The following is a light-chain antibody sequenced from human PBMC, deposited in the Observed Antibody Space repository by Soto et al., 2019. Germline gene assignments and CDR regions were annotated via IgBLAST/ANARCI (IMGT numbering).Light chain of an antibody. Sequence: DIQMTQSPSTLSASLGDRVTITCRASQSISSWLAWYQQKPGKAPKLLIYKASSLESGVPSRFSGSGSGTNFILTISSMKPDDFATYYCQHYGGLWTFGLGTKVDIK. CDR3: QHYGGLWT. CDR2: KAS. J-gene: IGKJ1*01. V-gene: IGKV1-5*03. CDR1: QSISSW.